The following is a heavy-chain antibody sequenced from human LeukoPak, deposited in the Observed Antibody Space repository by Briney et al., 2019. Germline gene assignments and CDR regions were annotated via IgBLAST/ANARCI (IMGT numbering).Heavy chain of an antibody. V-gene: IGHV1/OR15-2*02. CDR1: GYTFTAYY. D-gene: IGHD2-15*01. Sequence: ASVKVSCKASGYTFTAYYVHWVRQAPGQGLEWMGWINGHNGNTNYSQKFQGRVTMTTDTSTSTAYMEVRSLRYDDTAVYYCTRVPELPDYWGQGTLVTVSS. CDR2: INGHNGNT. CDR3: TRVPELPDY. J-gene: IGHJ4*02.